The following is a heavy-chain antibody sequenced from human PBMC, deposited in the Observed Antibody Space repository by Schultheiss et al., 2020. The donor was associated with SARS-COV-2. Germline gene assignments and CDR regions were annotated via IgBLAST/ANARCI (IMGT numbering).Heavy chain of an antibody. Sequence: GASLRLSCAASGFTFSNYGMHWVRQAPGKGLEWVAVIWYDGSSKYYGDSVKGRFTISRDKSKNTLYLQMNSLRAEDTAVYYCARDNYDSSGYSFSDAFDIWGQGTMVTVSS. J-gene: IGHJ3*02. CDR2: IWYDGSSK. D-gene: IGHD3-22*01. CDR3: ARDNYDSSGYSFSDAFDI. CDR1: GFTFSNYG. V-gene: IGHV3-33*01.